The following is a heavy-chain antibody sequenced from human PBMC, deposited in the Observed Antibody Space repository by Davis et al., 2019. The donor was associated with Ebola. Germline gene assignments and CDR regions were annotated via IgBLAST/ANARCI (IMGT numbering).Heavy chain of an antibody. Sequence: GGSLRLSCAASGFTFSSYAMSWVRQAPGKGLEWVSAITSSGGSTYYGDSVKGRFTISRDNSKNTLYLQMNSLRVDDTAVYYCAKGGSGWPSDYSYGLGVWGKGTTVTVSS. V-gene: IGHV3-23*01. CDR2: ITSSGGST. CDR3: AKGGSGWPSDYSYGLGV. D-gene: IGHD6-19*01. J-gene: IGHJ6*04. CDR1: GFTFSSYA.